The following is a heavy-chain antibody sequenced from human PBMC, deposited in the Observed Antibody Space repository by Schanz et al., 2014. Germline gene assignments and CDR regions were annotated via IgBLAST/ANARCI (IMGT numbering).Heavy chain of an antibody. J-gene: IGHJ3*02. CDR2: IAYSGST. Sequence: QVQLQESGPGQVRPSETLSLTCTVSGSDIRGFHWSWIRQSPVKGLEWIGYIAYSGSTNYNPSLKSRVTRSVDTSKNQSPLKLSSVTAADTAVYYCARDVGGCSSSTSCYAFEIWGQGTMVTVSS. CDR1: GSDIRGFH. CDR3: ARDVGGCSSSTSCYAFEI. V-gene: IGHV4-59*12. D-gene: IGHD2-2*01.